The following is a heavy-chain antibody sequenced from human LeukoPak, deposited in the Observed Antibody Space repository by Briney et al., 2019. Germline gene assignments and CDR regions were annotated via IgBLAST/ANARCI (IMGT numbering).Heavy chain of an antibody. J-gene: IGHJ4*02. CDR3: ARGGKSGYYYGY. V-gene: IGHV3-13*01. D-gene: IGHD3-22*01. CDR2: IGTAGDT. CDR1: GFTFSSYD. Sequence: PGGSLRLSCAASGFTFSSYDMHWVRQATGKGLEWVSAIGTAGDTYYPGSVKGRFTISRENAKNSLYLQMNSLRAGDTAVYYCARGGKSGYYYGYWGQGTLVTVSS.